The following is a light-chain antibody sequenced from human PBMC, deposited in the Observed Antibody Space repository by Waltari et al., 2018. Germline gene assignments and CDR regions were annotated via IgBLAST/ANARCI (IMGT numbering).Light chain of an antibody. Sequence: DIQMTQSPSTLSTSVGDRVTITCRASQSISSWLVWYQQKPGKAPKLLIYKASSLKSGVPSRFSGSGSGTEFTLTISSLQPDDFATYYCQQYNSYPSFGQGTKVEIK. CDR1: QSISSW. CDR2: KAS. J-gene: IGKJ1*01. V-gene: IGKV1-5*03. CDR3: QQYNSYPS.